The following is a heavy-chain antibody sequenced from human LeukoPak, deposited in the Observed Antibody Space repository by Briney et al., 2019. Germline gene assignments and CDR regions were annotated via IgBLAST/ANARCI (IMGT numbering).Heavy chain of an antibody. CDR3: ARHSLRFLVRRFDY. J-gene: IGHJ4*02. Sequence: PSETLSLTCTVSGGSISSYYWNWIRQPPGKGLEWIGEINHSGSTNYNPSLKSRVTISVDTSKNQFSLKLSSVTAADTAVYYCARHSLRFLVRRFDYWGQGTLVTVSS. D-gene: IGHD3-3*01. V-gene: IGHV4-34*01. CDR2: INHSGST. CDR1: GGSISSYY.